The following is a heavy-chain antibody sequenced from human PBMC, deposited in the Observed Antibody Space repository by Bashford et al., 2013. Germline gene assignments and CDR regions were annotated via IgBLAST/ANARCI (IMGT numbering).Heavy chain of an antibody. CDR3: AKDRASAAQSMVDY. D-gene: IGHD6-13*01. V-gene: IGHV3-23*01. CDR2: ISGSGSST. J-gene: IGHJ4*02. Sequence: VRQAPGKGLEWVSTISGSGSSTHYADSVKGRFTISRDNSKNTLYLQMNSLRAEDTAVYYCAKDRASAAQSMVDYWGQGTLVTVSS.